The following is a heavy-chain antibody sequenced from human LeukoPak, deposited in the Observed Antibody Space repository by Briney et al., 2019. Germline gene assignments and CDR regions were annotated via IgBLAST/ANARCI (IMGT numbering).Heavy chain of an antibody. J-gene: IGHJ4*02. CDR2: IYPGDSDT. CDR3: ARLLGLVATIGPQYYFDY. CDR1: GYSFTSYW. V-gene: IGHV5-51*01. D-gene: IGHD5-12*01. Sequence: GESPKISCKGSGYSFTSYWIGWVRQMPGKGLEWMGIIYPGDSDTRYSPSFQGQVTIAADKSISTAYLQWSRLKASDTAMYYCARLLGLVATIGPQYYFDYWGQGTLVTVSS.